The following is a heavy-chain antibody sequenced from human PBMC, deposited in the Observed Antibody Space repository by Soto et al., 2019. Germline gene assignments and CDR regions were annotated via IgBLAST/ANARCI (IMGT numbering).Heavy chain of an antibody. V-gene: IGHV3-23*01. D-gene: IGHD5-12*01. CDR3: AKQGGRNGYDSFGFDY. J-gene: IGHJ4*02. CDR2: ISGSGGST. Sequence: GGSLRLSCAASGFTFSSYAMSWVRQAPGKGLEWVSAISGSGGSTYYADSVKGRFTISRDNSKNTLYLQMNSLRAEDTAVYYCAKQGGRNGYDSFGFDYWGQGTLVTVSS. CDR1: GFTFSSYA.